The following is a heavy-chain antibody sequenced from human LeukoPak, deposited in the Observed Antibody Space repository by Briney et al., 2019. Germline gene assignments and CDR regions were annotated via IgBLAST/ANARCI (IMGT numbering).Heavy chain of an antibody. CDR1: GFIFTNYF. CDR2: IKHDGSEK. Sequence: GGSLRLSCAASGFIFTNYFMSWVRQAPGKGLEWVASIKHDGSEKYYVDSVRGRFTISRDNSKNTLYLQMNSLRAEDTAVYYCASPAYPWGQGTLVTVSS. V-gene: IGHV3-7*01. CDR3: ASPAYP. J-gene: IGHJ5*02.